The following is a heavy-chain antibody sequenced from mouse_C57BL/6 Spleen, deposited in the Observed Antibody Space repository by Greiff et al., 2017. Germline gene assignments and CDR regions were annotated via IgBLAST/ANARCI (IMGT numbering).Heavy chain of an antibody. CDR1: GFTFSDYG. CDR2: ISSGSSTI. CDR3: AVSGPYDYDVGAY. V-gene: IGHV5-17*01. J-gene: IGHJ3*01. Sequence: EVMLVESGGGLVKPGGSLKLSCAASGFTFSDYGMHWVRQAPEKGLEWVAYISSGSSTIYYADTVKGRFTISRDNAKNTLFLQMTSLRSEDTAMYYCAVSGPYDYDVGAYWGQGTLVTVSA. D-gene: IGHD2-4*01.